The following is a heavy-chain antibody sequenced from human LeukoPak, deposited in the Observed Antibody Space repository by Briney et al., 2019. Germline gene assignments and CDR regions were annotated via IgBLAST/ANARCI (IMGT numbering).Heavy chain of an antibody. CDR1: GFTFSSYA. J-gene: IGHJ3*02. Sequence: PGGSLRLSCAASGFTFSSYAMSWVRQAPGKGLEWVSAISGSGGSTYYADSVKGRFTISRDNSKNTLYLQMNSLRAEDTAVYYCAKVVHNVVVNDAFDIWDQGTMVTVSS. D-gene: IGHD2-21*01. CDR2: ISGSGGST. CDR3: AKVVHNVVVNDAFDI. V-gene: IGHV3-23*01.